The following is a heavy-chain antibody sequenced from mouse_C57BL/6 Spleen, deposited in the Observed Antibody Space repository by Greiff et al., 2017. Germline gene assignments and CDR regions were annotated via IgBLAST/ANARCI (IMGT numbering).Heavy chain of an antibody. V-gene: IGHV2-3*01. Sequence: QVQLKESGPGLVAPSPRLSITCTVSGFSLTSYGVSWVRQPPGKGLEWLGVIWGDGSTNYHSALISRLSISKDNAKSQVFLKLNSLQTEYKATYYCAKPDDYDGGDLDYWGQGTTLTVSS. CDR2: IWGDGST. CDR1: GFSLTSYG. D-gene: IGHD2-4*01. J-gene: IGHJ2*01. CDR3: AKPDDYDGGDLDY.